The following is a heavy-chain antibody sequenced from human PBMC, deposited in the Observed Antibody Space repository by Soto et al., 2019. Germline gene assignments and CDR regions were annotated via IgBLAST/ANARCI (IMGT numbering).Heavy chain of an antibody. D-gene: IGHD2-2*01. Sequence: SGGSLRLSCAASGFTFSSYAMSWVRQAPGKGLEWVSAISGSGGSTYYADSVKGRFTISRDNSKNTLYLQMNSLRAEDTAVYYCASSTTSCHGGVCSLDYWGQGTMVTVSS. J-gene: IGHJ4*02. V-gene: IGHV3-23*01. CDR1: GFTFSSYA. CDR3: ASSTTSCHGGVCSLDY. CDR2: ISGSGGST.